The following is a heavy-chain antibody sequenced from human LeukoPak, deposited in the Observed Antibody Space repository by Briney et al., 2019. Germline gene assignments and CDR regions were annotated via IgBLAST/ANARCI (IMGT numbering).Heavy chain of an antibody. CDR1: GYTFTGYY. V-gene: IGHV1-2*02. CDR3: ARGPPRAYCGGDCYYYFDY. Sequence: PEASVKVSCKASGYTFTGYYMHWVRQAPGQGLEWMGWINPNSGGTNYAQKFQGRVTMTRNTSISTAYMELSSLRSEDTAVYYRARGPPRAYCGGDCYYYFDYWGQGTLVTVSS. CDR2: INPNSGGT. J-gene: IGHJ4*02. D-gene: IGHD2-21*02.